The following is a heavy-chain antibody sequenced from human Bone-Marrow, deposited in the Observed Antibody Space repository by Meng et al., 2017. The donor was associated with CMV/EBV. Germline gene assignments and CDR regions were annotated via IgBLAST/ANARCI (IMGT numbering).Heavy chain of an antibody. CDR3: ARSSGWSRFDS. CDR1: GNTITDYY. D-gene: IGHD6-19*01. V-gene: IGHV1-2*02. J-gene: IGHJ4*01. Sequence: SGAPVTKPEVSVKVSGKASGNTITDYYIHWVRQALEQRCQWMGRINTNDDTNYAQNFQGMVTMTRDMSTNTMFMELSTLTSADTDVYYCARSSGWSRFDSWGHGTLVTVSS. CDR2: INTNDDT.